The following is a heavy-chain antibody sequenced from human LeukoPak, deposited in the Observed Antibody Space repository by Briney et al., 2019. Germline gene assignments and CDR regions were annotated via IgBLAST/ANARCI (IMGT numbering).Heavy chain of an antibody. J-gene: IGHJ5*02. V-gene: IGHV3-7*03. CDR2: IKQDRGEI. D-gene: IGHD2-8*01. CDR1: GFTFSHYW. Sequence: PGGSLRLSCAASGFTFSHYWMSWVRQAPGKGLEWVANIKQDRGEIFYVDSLKGRFTISRDNAKNSLYLQMNSLRAEDTAIYYCAKRVLCQSWGQGTLVTVSS. CDR3: AKRVLCQS.